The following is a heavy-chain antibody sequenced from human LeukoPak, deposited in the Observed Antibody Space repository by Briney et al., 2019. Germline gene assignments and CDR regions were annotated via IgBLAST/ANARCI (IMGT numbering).Heavy chain of an antibody. CDR1: GGSISSYY. CDR2: IYYSGST. CDR3: ARAPSSSWYNPDAFDI. V-gene: IGHV4-59*01. J-gene: IGHJ3*02. D-gene: IGHD6-13*01. Sequence: PSETLSLTCTVSGGSISSYYWSWIRQPPGKGLEWIGYIYYSGSTNYNPSLKSQVTISVDTSKNQFSLKLSSVTAADTAVYYCARAPSSSWYNPDAFDIWGQGTMVTVSS.